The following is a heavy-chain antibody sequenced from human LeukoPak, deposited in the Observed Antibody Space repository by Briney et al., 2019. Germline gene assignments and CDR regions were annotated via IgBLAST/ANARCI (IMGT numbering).Heavy chain of an antibody. CDR1: GFSPSGYA. V-gene: IGHV3-23*01. CDR3: AKDPVEGTLVRGIIMTFDY. CDR2: IIGFGGCT. D-gene: IGHD3-10*01. J-gene: IGHJ4*02. Sequence: GGSPRVSCAASGFSPSGYAMSSVRPAPQEGLWSASTIIGFGGCTYYADSVKGRFTISRDNSKNTLYLQMDSLRAEDTAIYYCAKDPVEGTLVRGIIMTFDYWGQGVLVTVSS.